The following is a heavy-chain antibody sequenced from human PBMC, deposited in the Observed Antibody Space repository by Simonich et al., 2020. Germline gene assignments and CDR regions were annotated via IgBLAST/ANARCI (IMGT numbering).Heavy chain of an antibody. J-gene: IGHJ3*02. D-gene: IGHD1-26*01. CDR1: GYTFTGYS. V-gene: IGHV1-2*02. Sequence: QLQLVQSGAEVNKPGASVKVSCTASGYTFTGYSMHWVRKAPGQGLECMGWCNPNRGGTNYAQKFQGRVNMTRDTAISTAYMELSRLRSDDTAVYYCARGLLSGSYYAFDIWGQGTMVTVSS. CDR2: CNPNRGGT. CDR3: ARGLLSGSYYAFDI.